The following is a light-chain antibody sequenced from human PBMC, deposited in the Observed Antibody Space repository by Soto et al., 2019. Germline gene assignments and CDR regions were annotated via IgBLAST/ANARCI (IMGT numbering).Light chain of an antibody. CDR1: QSVPKDY. CDR2: DAS. J-gene: IGKJ4*01. Sequence: VLPHSPCPLSLSPGERATLSCGASQSVPKDYLAWYQQKPGQPPRLLIYDASARATDIPDRFSGSGSGSDFTLTISRLEPEDFAVYACQQYALSPITFAGGTKVDIK. CDR3: QQYALSPIT. V-gene: IGKV3-20*01.